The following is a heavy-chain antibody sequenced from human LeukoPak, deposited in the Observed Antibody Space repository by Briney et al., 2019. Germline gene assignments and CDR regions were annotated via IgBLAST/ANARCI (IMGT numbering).Heavy chain of an antibody. V-gene: IGHV3-73*01. CDR2: IRSKANSYAT. D-gene: IGHD3-10*01. CDR3: TRGITMVRGVTSPFDY. CDR1: GFTFSGSA. J-gene: IGHJ4*02. Sequence: GGSLKLSCAASGFTFSGSAMHWVRQASGKGLECVGRIRSKANSYATAYAASVKGRFTISRDDSKNTAYLQMNSLKTEDTAVYYCTRGITMVRGVTSPFDYWGQGTLVTVSS.